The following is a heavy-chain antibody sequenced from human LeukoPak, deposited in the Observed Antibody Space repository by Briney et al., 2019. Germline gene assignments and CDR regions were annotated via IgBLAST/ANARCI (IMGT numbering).Heavy chain of an antibody. CDR1: GFTFTSTA. V-gene: IGHV1-58*01. CDR3: ASDPPYTSSSAW. Sequence: ASVKVSCKASGFTFTSTAVQWVRQARGQRLEWIGWILVGSGNTNYAQMFQERVTLTWDVSTSTAYMVLSSLRSEDTAIYYCASDPPYTSSSAWWGQGTLVTVSS. D-gene: IGHD2-2*01. J-gene: IGHJ4*02. CDR2: ILVGSGNT.